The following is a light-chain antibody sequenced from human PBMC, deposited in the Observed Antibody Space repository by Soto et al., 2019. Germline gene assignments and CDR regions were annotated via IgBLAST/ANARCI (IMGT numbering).Light chain of an antibody. J-gene: IGLJ2*01. CDR3: SSYTSSTTLV. V-gene: IGLV2-14*03. CDR2: DVS. Sequence: ALTQPASVSGSPGQSITISCTRTSSDVGGYNYVSWYQQHPGKAPKLMIYDVSNRPSGVSNRFSGSKSGNTASLTISGLQAEDEADYYCSSYTSSTTLVFGGGTKLTVL. CDR1: SSDVGGYNY.